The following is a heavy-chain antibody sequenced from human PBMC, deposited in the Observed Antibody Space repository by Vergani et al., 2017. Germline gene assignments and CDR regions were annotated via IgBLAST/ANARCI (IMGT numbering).Heavy chain of an antibody. V-gene: IGHV4-59*01. J-gene: IGHJ4*02. D-gene: IGHD1-1*01. CDR2: IYYSGNT. Sequence: QVQLQESGPGLVKPSETLSLTCAVSGGSISPYYWSWIRQPPGKGLEWIGYIYYSGNTNYNPSLKSRVTISVDTSKNQFSLKLSSVTAADTAVYYCASGDRDWXFDYWGQGTLVTVSS. CDR3: ASGDRDWXFDY. CDR1: GGSISPYY.